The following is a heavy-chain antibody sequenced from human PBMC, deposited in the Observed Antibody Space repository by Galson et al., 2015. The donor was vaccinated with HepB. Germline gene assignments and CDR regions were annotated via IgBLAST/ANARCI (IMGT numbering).Heavy chain of an antibody. CDR3: AKGYYDSGG. V-gene: IGHV3-30*18. J-gene: IGHJ4*02. CDR2: ISFDGGLE. Sequence: SLRLSCAASGFSFSNLGMHWVRQAPGKGLESVAIISFDGGLEYYAGSVKGRFTISRDNSKNTLYLQMNSLRTEDTTVYYCAKGYYDSGGWGQGTLVTVSS. D-gene: IGHD3-22*01. CDR1: GFSFSNLG.